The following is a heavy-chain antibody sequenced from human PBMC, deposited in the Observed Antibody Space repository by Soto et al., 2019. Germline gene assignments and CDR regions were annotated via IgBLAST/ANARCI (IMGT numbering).Heavy chain of an antibody. CDR2: LSYDGSNK. CDR1: GFTFSSYA. Sequence: PGGSLRLSCAASGFTFSSYAMHWVRQAPGKGLEWVAVLSYDGSNKYYADSVKGRFTISRDNSKNTLYLQMNSLRAEDTAVYYCARVAGEGYCSSTSCYSSVGPYYYYGMDVWGQGTTVTVSS. V-gene: IGHV3-30-3*01. J-gene: IGHJ6*02. CDR3: ARVAGEGYCSSTSCYSSVGPYYYYGMDV. D-gene: IGHD2-2*01.